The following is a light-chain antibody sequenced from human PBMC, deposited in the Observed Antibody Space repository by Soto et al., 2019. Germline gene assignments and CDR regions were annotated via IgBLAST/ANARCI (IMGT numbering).Light chain of an antibody. Sequence: DIQMTQSPSSLSASIGDRVTITCRASQSISSYLNWYQQKAGRAPKLLIYATSSLETGVPSRFSGSGSRTDFILTISSLQPEDFASYHCQQSYSFPLTFGGGTKVEIK. J-gene: IGKJ4*01. CDR1: QSISSY. CDR3: QQSYSFPLT. CDR2: ATS. V-gene: IGKV1-39*01.